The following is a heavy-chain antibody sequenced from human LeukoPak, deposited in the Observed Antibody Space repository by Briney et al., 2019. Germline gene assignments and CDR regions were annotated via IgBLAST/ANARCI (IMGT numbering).Heavy chain of an antibody. CDR3: ATLPGIVVVPAASELDY. V-gene: IGHV3-7*01. CDR2: IKQDGSEK. Sequence: GGSLRLSCAASGFTFSSYWMSWVRQAPGKGLEWVANIKQDGSEKYYVDSVKGRFTISRDNAKNSLYLQMNSLRAEDTAVYYCATLPGIVVVPAASELDYWGQGTLDTVSS. J-gene: IGHJ4*02. CDR1: GFTFSSYW. D-gene: IGHD2-2*01.